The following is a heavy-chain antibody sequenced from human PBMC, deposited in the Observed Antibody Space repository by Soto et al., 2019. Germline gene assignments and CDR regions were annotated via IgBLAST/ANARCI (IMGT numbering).Heavy chain of an antibody. J-gene: IGHJ4*02. CDR2: VYYTGST. CDR1: GDSISTFY. V-gene: IGHV4-59*01. D-gene: IGHD3-22*01. Sequence: KPSETLSLTCTVSGDSISTFYWGWLRQSPGKELEWIGCVYYTGSTNYNPSLKSRVTISVDTSKNQFSLKLTSANAADTAVYYCARGRTVRNYADDSSDYFYFFDYWGQGTQVTVSS. CDR3: ARGRTVRNYADDSSDYFYFFDY.